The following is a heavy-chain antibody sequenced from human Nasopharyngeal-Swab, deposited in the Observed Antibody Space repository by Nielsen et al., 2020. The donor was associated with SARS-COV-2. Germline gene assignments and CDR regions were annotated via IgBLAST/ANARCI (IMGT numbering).Heavy chain of an antibody. Sequence: GESLKISCAASGFTVSNYGMHWVRQAPGKGLEWVAHISYDGGTEYYADSVEGRFIISRDNSRNTAYLQIKSLRVEDAAVYYCATWMTAHFDYWGQGTLVT. CDR3: ATWMTAHFDY. J-gene: IGHJ4*02. CDR2: ISYDGGTE. CDR1: GFTVSNYG. V-gene: IGHV3-30*03. D-gene: IGHD5-18*01.